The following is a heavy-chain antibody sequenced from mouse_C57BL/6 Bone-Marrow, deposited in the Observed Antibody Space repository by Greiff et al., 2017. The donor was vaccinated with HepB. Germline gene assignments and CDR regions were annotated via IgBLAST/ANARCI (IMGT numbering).Heavy chain of an antibody. CDR2: ISDGGSYT. V-gene: IGHV5-4*03. CDR1: GFTFSSYA. J-gene: IGHJ2*01. CDR3: ARDYYGSRMGY. Sequence: DVKLVESGGGLVKPGGSLKLSCAASGFTFSSYAMSWVRQTPEKRLAWVATISDGGSYTYYPDNVKGRFTISRDNAKNNLYLQMSHLKSEDTAMYYCARDYYGSRMGYWGQGTTLTVSS. D-gene: IGHD1-1*01.